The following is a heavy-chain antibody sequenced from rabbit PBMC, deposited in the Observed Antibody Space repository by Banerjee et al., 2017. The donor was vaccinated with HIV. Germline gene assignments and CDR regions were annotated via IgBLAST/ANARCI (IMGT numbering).Heavy chain of an antibody. CDR2: IDPIFGST. CDR1: GFDFINYG. D-gene: IGHD4-1*01. V-gene: IGHV1S47*01. J-gene: IGHJ4*01. CDR3: VKIVVAIGRMHYFSL. Sequence: QEQLVESGGGLVQPGGSLKLSCKASGFDFINYGVNWVRQAPGKGLEWIGYIDPIFGSTYYATWVNGRFTISSHNAQNTLYLQLSSLTAADTATYFCVKIVVAIGRMHYFSLWGPGTLVTVS.